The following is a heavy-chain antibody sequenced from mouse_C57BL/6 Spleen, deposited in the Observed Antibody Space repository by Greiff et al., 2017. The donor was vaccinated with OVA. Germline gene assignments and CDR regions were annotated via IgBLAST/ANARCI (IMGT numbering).Heavy chain of an antibody. CDR1: GYASSSSW. CDR2: IYPGDGDT. CDR3: ARPDYYGSSYGY. V-gene: IGHV1-82*01. J-gene: IGHJ2*01. D-gene: IGHD1-1*01. Sequence: QVQLQQSGPELVKPGASVKISCKASGYASSSSWMNWVKQRPGKGLEWIGRIYPGDGDTNYNGKFKGKATLTADKSSSTAYMQLSSLTSEDSAVYFCARPDYYGSSYGYWGQGTTLTVSS.